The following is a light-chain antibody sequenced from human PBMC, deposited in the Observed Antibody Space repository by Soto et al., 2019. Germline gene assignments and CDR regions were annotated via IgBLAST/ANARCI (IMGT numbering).Light chain of an antibody. CDR3: QQYRLAPYS. V-gene: IGKV4-1*01. CDR1: QSVLHSSNNKNY. CDR2: CAS. Sequence: DFVMTQSPDSLAVSLGERATINCKSSQSVLHSSNNKNYLASYQQKPGQPPKLLIYCASTRGYGVPDRFSGSGSGTDFTLTISSLQAEDVAVYYCQQYRLAPYSFGQGTKLDIK. J-gene: IGKJ2*03.